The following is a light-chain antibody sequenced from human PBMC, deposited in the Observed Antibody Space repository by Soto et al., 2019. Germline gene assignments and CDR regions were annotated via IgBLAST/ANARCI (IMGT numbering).Light chain of an antibody. J-gene: IGKJ5*01. V-gene: IGKV3-11*01. CDR1: QSISSY. CDR2: DAS. CDR3: QQRSNWLIT. Sequence: EIVLTQSPATLSLSPVERTRLXHRASQSISSYLAWYQQKPGQAPRLLIYDASNRATGIPARFSGSGSGTDFTLTISSLEPEDFAVYYCQQRSNWLITFGQGTRLEIK.